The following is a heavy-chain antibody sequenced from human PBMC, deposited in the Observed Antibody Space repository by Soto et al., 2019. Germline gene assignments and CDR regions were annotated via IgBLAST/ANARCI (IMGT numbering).Heavy chain of an antibody. CDR1: GFSFSSAW. Sequence: EVQLVESGGGLVQPGGSLRLSCAVSGFSFSSAWMTWIRQAPGKGLERVAIMNEDGSERYYVDSVKGRFTISRDYDKNARFLQRNSLRVEDTAVYFCARDRAYRRFDYWGHGSLVTVSS. CDR3: ARDRAYRRFDY. J-gene: IGHJ4*01. CDR2: MNEDGSER. V-gene: IGHV3-7*03. D-gene: IGHD4-4*01.